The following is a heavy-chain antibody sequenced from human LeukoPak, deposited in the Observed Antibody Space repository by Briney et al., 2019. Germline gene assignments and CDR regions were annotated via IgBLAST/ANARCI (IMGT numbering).Heavy chain of an antibody. V-gene: IGHV1-18*01. CDR3: ARTFYDFWSGFSNYDSFHI. J-gene: IGHJ3*02. D-gene: IGHD3-3*01. CDR2: ISAYNDNT. CDR1: GYTFSSYG. Sequence: ASVTVSCKASGYTFSSYGISWVRQAPGQGLEWMGWISAYNDNTNYAQKFQGRVTMTTDTSTNTAYIELRSLTSDDTAVYYCARTFYDFWSGFSNYDSFHIWGQGTLVTVSS.